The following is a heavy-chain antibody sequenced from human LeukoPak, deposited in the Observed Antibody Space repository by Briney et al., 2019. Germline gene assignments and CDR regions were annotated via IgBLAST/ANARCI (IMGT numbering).Heavy chain of an antibody. J-gene: IGHJ4*02. CDR1: GFTVSSNY. CDR2: IYSGGST. D-gene: IGHD3-3*01. Sequence: GGSLRLSCAASGFTVSSNYMSWVRQAPGKGLEWASVIYSGGSTYYADSVKGRFTISRDNSKNTLYLQMNSLRAEDTAVYYCARGRDYDFWSGYQAYWGQGTLVTVSS. CDR3: ARGRDYDFWSGYQAY. V-gene: IGHV3-53*01.